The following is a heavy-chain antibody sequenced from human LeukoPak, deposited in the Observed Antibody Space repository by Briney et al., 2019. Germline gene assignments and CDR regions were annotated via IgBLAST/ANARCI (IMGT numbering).Heavy chain of an antibody. J-gene: IGHJ3*02. CDR3: AKGEWELGSAFDI. CDR1: GFTFDDYA. CDR2: ISWNSGSI. D-gene: IGHD1-26*01. V-gene: IGHV3-9*03. Sequence: GGSLRLSCAASGFTFDDYAMHWVRHAPGKGMEWVSGISWNSGSIGYADSVKGRFTISRDNAKNSLYLQMNSLRAEDMALYYCAKGEWELGSAFDIWGQGTMVTVSS.